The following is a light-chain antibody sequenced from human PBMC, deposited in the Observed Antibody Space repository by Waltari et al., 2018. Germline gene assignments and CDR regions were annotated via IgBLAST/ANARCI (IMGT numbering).Light chain of an antibody. Sequence: QSALTQPASVSGSPGQSIIISCTGTNNDIGSYNLVSCYQQHPGKAPKVIIFEVNKRPSGVSNRFSGSKSGNTASLTVSGLHPEDEADYYCCSYAGTPRVVFGGGTKLTVL. CDR3: CSYAGTPRVV. V-gene: IGLV2-23*02. CDR2: EVN. J-gene: IGLJ2*01. CDR1: NNDIGSYNL.